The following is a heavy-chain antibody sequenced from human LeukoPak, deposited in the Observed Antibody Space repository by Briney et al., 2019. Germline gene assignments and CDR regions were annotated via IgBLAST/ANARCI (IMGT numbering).Heavy chain of an antibody. CDR1: GFTFNTYA. CDR3: AKTTTGYSSGRYPGWPADS. V-gene: IGHV3-23*01. J-gene: IGHJ4*02. D-gene: IGHD6-19*01. CDR2: IFGSGGSA. Sequence: GGSLRLSCAASGFTFNTYAMYWVRQAPGKGLEWVSGIFGSGGSAHYADSVKGRFTISRDNSKNTVYLQMNSLRAEDTGVYYCAKTTTGYSSGRYPGWPADSWGQGALVTVSS.